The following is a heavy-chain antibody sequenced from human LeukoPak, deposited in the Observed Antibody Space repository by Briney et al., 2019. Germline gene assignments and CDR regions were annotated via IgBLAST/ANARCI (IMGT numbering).Heavy chain of an antibody. J-gene: IGHJ6*02. D-gene: IGHD3-22*01. CDR3: ARDVRSSGYYPLRNYYYGMDV. Sequence: SETLSLTCTVSGGSISSYYWSWIRQPPGKGLEWIGYIYYSGSTNYNPSLKSRVTISVDTSKNQFSLKLSSVTAADTAVYYCARDVRSSGYYPLRNYYYGMDVWGQGTTVTVSS. CDR1: GGSISSYY. CDR2: IYYSGST. V-gene: IGHV4-59*01.